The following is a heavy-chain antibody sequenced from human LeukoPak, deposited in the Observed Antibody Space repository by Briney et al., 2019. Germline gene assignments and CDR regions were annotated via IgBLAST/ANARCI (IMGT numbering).Heavy chain of an antibody. CDR1: GFTFSSYA. D-gene: IGHD1-7*01. CDR2: ISYDGSNK. J-gene: IGHJ6*03. Sequence: PGGSLRLSCAASGFTFSSYAMHWVRKAPGKGLEWVAVISYDGSNKYYADSVKGRFTISRDNSKNTLYLQMNSLRAEDTAVYYCAKDRTINYYYYYMDVWGKGTTVTVSS. CDR3: AKDRTINYYYYYMDV. V-gene: IGHV3-30-3*01.